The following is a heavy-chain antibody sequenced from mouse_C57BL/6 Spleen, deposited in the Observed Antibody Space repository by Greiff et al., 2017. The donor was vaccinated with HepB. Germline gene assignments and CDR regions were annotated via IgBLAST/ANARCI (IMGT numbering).Heavy chain of an antibody. D-gene: IGHD2-5*01. V-gene: IGHV1-62-2*01. CDR3: ARHEAYYSNYWYFDV. CDR1: GYTFTEYT. CDR2: FYPGSGSI. J-gene: IGHJ1*03. Sequence: QVQLKESGAELVKPGASVKLSCKASGYTFTEYTIHWVKQRPGQGLEWIGWFYPGSGSIKYNEKFKDKATLTADKSSSTAYMELSRLTSEDSAVYFCARHEAYYSNYWYFDVWGTGTTVTVSS.